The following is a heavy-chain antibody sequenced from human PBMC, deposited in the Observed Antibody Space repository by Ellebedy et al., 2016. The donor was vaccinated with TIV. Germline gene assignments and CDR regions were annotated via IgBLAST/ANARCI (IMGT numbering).Heavy chain of an antibody. V-gene: IGHV3-23*01. J-gene: IGHJ6*02. Sequence: GESLKISCAASGFTFSSYAMCWVRQAPGKGLEWVSTISDSGDYTYYADSVKGRFTISRDNSRNKVYLQMNSLRVEDKAVYYCAREREPGYFAYYYYGMDVWGQGTTVTVSS. CDR1: GFTFSSYA. CDR3: AREREPGYFAYYYYGMDV. D-gene: IGHD3-9*01. CDR2: ISDSGDYT.